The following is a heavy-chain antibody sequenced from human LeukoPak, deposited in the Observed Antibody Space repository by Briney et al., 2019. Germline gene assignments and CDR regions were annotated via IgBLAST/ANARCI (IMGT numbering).Heavy chain of an antibody. D-gene: IGHD3-22*01. Sequence: GGSLRLSCAASGFIFSSYSMNWVRQAPGKGLEWVSYISSSSSTIYYADSVKGRFTISRDNAKNSLYLQMSSLRAEDTAVYYCARVLHKRNYDSSTYYGYWGQGTLVSVSS. CDR2: ISSSSSTI. CDR1: GFIFSSYS. V-gene: IGHV3-48*01. J-gene: IGHJ4*02. CDR3: ARVLHKRNYDSSTYYGY.